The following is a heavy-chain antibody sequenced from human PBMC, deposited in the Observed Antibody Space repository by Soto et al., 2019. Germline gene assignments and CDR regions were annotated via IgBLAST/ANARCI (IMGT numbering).Heavy chain of an antibody. V-gene: IGHV4-61*01. CDR2: IYYSGST. CDR3: ARGKYSSSPVVDY. CDR1: GGSVSSGSYY. Sequence: SETLSLTCTVSGGSVSSGSYYWSWIRQPPGKGLEWIGYIYYSGSTNYNPSLKSRVTISVDTSKNQFSLKLSSVTAADTAVYYCARGKYSSSPVVDYWGQGTLGTVSS. D-gene: IGHD6-6*01. J-gene: IGHJ4*02.